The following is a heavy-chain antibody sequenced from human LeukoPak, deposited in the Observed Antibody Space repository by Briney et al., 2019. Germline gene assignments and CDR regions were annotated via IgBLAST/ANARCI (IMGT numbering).Heavy chain of an antibody. J-gene: IGHJ3*02. CDR3: ARDLSGGALGAFDI. CDR1: GYTFTEYY. CDR2: INPNSGGT. Sequence: ASVKVSCKASGYTFTEYYMHWVRQAPGQGLEWMGWINPNSGGTSFALNFQGRVTLTRDTSISTVYMELSRLRSDDTAVYYCARDLSGGALGAFDIWGQGTMVTVSS. D-gene: IGHD2-15*01. V-gene: IGHV1-2*02.